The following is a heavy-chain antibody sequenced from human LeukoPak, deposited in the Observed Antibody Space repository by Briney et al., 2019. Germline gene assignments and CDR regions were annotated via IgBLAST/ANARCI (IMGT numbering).Heavy chain of an antibody. CDR1: GGSISSYY. D-gene: IGHD6-19*01. J-gene: IGHJ4*02. V-gene: IGHV4-59*08. CDR2: IYYRGNT. CDR3: ARPNANGGWFPFDY. Sequence: PSETLSLTCTVSGGSISSYYWSWVRQPPGKGLEWIGYIYYRGNTNYNPSLKSRVTISVDTSKNQFSLKLSSVTAADTAVYYCARPNANGGWFPFDYWGQGTLVTVSS.